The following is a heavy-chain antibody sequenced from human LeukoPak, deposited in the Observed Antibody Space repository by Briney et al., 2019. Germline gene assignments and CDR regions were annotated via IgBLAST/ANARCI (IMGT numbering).Heavy chain of an antibody. D-gene: IGHD2-2*01. CDR3: ARQIVPAAGHDAFDI. V-gene: IGHV4-31*03. CDR1: GGSISSGGYY. J-gene: IGHJ3*02. Sequence: SETLSLTCTVSGGSISSGGYYWSRIRQHPGKGLEWIGYIYYSGSTYYNPSLKSRLSLSVDTSKNQFSVKLSSVTAADTAIYYCARQIVPAAGHDAFDIWGQGTMVTVSS. CDR2: IYYSGST.